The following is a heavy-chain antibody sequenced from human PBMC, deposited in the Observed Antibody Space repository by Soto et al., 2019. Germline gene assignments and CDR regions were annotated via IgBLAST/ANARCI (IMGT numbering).Heavy chain of an antibody. J-gene: IGHJ6*02. CDR2: ISGSGGST. V-gene: IGHV3-23*01. CDR1: GFTFSSYA. CDR3: AKVGYCSGGSCLYYYGMDV. Sequence: QPGGSLRLSCAASGFTFSSYAMSWVRQAPGKGLEWVSAISGSGGSTYYADSVKGRFTISRDNSKNTLYLQMNSLRAEDTAVYYCAKVGYCSGGSCLYYYGMDVWGQGTTVTVSS. D-gene: IGHD2-15*01.